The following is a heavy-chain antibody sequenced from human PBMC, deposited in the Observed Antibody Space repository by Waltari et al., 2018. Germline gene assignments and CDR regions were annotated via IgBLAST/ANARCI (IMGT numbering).Heavy chain of an antibody. J-gene: IGHJ3*02. CDR1: GYAFTSQD. V-gene: IGHV1-8*01. Sequence: QVQLVQSGAEVKKPGASVRISCQTSGYAFTSQDINWVRPAPGKGLEWMGWMNPYSGNTGYAQKFQGRVTMTRDTPGSIAYMELRSLTSDDTAVYYCARRRSLAYCGSNCREVSNMWGQGTRVTVSS. CDR3: ARRRSLAYCGSNCREVSNM. CDR2: MNPYSGNT. D-gene: IGHD2-21*01.